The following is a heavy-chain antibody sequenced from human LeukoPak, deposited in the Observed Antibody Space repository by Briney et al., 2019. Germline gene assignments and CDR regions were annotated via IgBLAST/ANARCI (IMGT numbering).Heavy chain of an antibody. V-gene: IGHV1-18*01. CDR2: ISTSTDNT. D-gene: IGHD6-19*01. J-gene: IGHJ4*02. CDR1: GYTFTRFG. CDR3: TRDHVAVAGTTDY. Sequence: ASVKVSCKASGYTFTRFGFSWVRQAPGQGLEWMGWISTSTDNTNYAQNLQGRVTMTTDTSSNTAYMELRSLTSDDTAVYCCTRDHVAVAGTTDYWGQGTLVTVSS.